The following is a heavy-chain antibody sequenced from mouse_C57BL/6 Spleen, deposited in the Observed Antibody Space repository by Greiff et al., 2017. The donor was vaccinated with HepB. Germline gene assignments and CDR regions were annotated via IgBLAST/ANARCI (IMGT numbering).Heavy chain of an antibody. CDR3: ARDQLGRDY. Sequence: LQESGPELVKPGASAKISCKASGYSFTDYNMNWVKQSNGKSLEWIGVINPNYGTTSYNQKYKGKATLTVYQSSSTAHLQLNSLTSEEAAVYYCARDQLGRDYWGQGTTLTVSS. CDR1: GYSFTDYN. CDR2: INPNYGTT. D-gene: IGHD4-1*02. V-gene: IGHV1-39*01. J-gene: IGHJ2*01.